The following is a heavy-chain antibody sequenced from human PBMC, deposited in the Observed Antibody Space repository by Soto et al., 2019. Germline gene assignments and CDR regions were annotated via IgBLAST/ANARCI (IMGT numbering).Heavy chain of an antibody. J-gene: IGHJ5*02. V-gene: IGHV4-39*02. CDR1: GGSISSSSYY. Sequence: QLQLQESGPGLVKPSETLSLTCTVSGGSISSSSYYWGWIRQPPGKGLEWIGSIYYSGSTYYNPSLKRRVTTSVDTSKTHFSLKLSSVTAADTAVYYCATQEVGGSYVYTFDPWGQGTLVTVSS. CDR3: ATQEVGGSYVYTFDP. D-gene: IGHD1-26*01. CDR2: IYYSGST.